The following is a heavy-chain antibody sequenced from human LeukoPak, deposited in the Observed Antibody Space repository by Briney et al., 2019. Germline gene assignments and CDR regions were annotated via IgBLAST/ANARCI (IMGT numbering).Heavy chain of an antibody. Sequence: SETLSLTCTVSGGSISSSSYYWGWIRQPPGKGLEWIGSIYYSGSTYYNPSLKSRVTISADTSKNQFSLKLSSVTAADTAVYYCARSYCSSTSCYFPSSWFDPLGQGTLVTVSS. CDR2: IYYSGST. V-gene: IGHV4-39*01. CDR1: GGSISSSSYY. D-gene: IGHD2-2*01. J-gene: IGHJ5*02. CDR3: ARSYCSSTSCYFPSSWFDP.